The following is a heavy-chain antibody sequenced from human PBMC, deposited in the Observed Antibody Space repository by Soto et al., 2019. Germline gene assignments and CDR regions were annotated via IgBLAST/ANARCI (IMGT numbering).Heavy chain of an antibody. CDR3: ARVLGYSSSSSRYYYYYGMDV. CDR2: ISSSSSYI. J-gene: IGHJ6*02. Sequence: GGSLRLSCAASGFTFSSYSMNWVRQAPGKGLEWVSSISSSSSYIYYADSVKGRFTISRDNAKNSLYLQMNSLRAEDTAVYYCARVLGYSSSSSRYYYYYGMDVWRQGTTVTVSS. CDR1: GFTFSSYS. V-gene: IGHV3-21*01. D-gene: IGHD6-13*01.